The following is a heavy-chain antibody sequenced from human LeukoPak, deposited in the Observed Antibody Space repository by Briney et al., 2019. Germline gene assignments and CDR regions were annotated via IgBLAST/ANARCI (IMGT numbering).Heavy chain of an antibody. J-gene: IGHJ3*02. V-gene: IGHV3-11*01. D-gene: IGHD3-3*01. CDR2: VSSSGSTI. CDR3: ARAQGTELRFLEWIHPGAFDI. CDR1: GFTFSDYY. Sequence: GGSLRLSCAASGFTFSDYYMSWIRQAPGKGLEWVSYVSSSGSTIYYADSVKGRFTISRDNAKNSLYLQMNSLRAEDTAVYYCARAQGTELRFLEWIHPGAFDIWGQGTMVTVSS.